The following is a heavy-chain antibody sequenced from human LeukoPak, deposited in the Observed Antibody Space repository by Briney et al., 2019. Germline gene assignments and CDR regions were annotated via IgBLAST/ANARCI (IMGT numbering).Heavy chain of an antibody. D-gene: IGHD5-18*01. CDR2: IYYSGSA. CDR3: ARDRYSYGYPFDY. V-gene: IGHV4-59*01. J-gene: IGHJ4*02. CDR1: GGSISSYY. Sequence: NPSETLSLTCTVSGGSISSYYRSWIRQPPGKGLEWIGYIYYSGSANYNPSLKSRVTVSVDTSKNQFSLKLSSVTAADTAVYYCARDRYSYGYPFDYWGQGTLVTVSS.